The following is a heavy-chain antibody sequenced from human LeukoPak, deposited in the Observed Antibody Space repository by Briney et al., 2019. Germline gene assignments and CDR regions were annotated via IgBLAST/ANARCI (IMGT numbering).Heavy chain of an antibody. CDR1: GYTFTGYY. D-gene: IGHD2-2*01. Sequence: ASVKVSCKASGYTFTGYYMHWVRQAPGQGLEWMGWINPNSGGTNYAQKFQGRVTMTRDTSISTAYMELSRLRSDDTAVYYCARVPIDIVVVPAAVHYSDAFDIWGQGTMVTVSS. CDR2: INPNSGGT. CDR3: ARVPIDIVVVPAAVHYSDAFDI. J-gene: IGHJ3*02. V-gene: IGHV1-2*02.